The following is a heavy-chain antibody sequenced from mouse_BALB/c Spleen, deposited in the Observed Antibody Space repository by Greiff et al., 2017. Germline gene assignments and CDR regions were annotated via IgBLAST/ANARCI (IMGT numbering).Heavy chain of an antibody. D-gene: IGHD1-1*01. CDR3: AREAYYGSSYGARYFDV. V-gene: IGHV7-3*02. CDR1: GFTFTDYY. J-gene: IGHJ1*01. Sequence: EVMLVESGGGLVQPGGSLRLTCATSGFTFTDYYMSWVRQPPGKALEWLGFIRNKANGYTTEYSASVKGRFTISRDNSQSILYLQMNTLRAEDSATYYCAREAYYGSSYGARYFDVWGAGTTVTVSS. CDR2: IRNKANGYTT.